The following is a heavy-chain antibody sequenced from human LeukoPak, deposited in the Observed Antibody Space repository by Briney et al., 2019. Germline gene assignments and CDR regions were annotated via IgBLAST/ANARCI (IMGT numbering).Heavy chain of an antibody. CDR1: GFSFTDYI. CDR2: ISSSSSTI. J-gene: IGHJ4*02. D-gene: IGHD2-15*01. Sequence: PGGSLRLSCTASGFSFTDYIMHWVRQAPGKGLEWVSYISSSSSTIYYADSVKGRFTISRDNAKNSLYLQMNSLRAEDTAVYYCARRTGVAPRWGQGTLVTVSS. CDR3: ARRTGVAPR. V-gene: IGHV3-48*01.